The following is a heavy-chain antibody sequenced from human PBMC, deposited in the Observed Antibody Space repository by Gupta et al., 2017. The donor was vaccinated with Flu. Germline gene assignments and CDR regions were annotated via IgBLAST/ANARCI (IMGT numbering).Heavy chain of an antibody. CDR2: ISHDGSDK. CDR3: AKDGRWEQLFYGMNV. D-gene: IGHD5-24*01. V-gene: IGHV3-30*18. CDR1: GFTFGSYG. J-gene: IGHJ6*02. Sequence: QEQLVGSGGGVVQPGGSLRLSCAASGFTFGSYGMHWVRQAPGKGLEWVAAISHDGSDKDYADSVKGRFTFSRDNSKNTLYLQMNSLRAEDTAVYYCAKDGRWEQLFYGMNVWGQGTTVTVSS.